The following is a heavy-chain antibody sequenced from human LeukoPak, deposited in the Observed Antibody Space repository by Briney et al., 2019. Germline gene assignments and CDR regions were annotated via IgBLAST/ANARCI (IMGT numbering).Heavy chain of an antibody. V-gene: IGHV3-30*18. J-gene: IGHJ4*02. D-gene: IGHD4-17*01. CDR3: AKRPSDYGDYVTYFDY. CDR1: GFSFISYG. Sequence: GGSLRLSYAASGFSFISYGMHWVRQAPGKGLEWVGVISDDGRNKKYADSVKGRFTISRDDSKDTLYLQMNSPRDEDTAVYYCAKRPSDYGDYVTYFDYWGQGTLVTVSS. CDR2: ISDDGRNK.